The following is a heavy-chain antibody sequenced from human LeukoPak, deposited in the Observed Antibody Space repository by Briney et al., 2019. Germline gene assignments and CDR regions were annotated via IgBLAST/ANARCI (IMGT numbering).Heavy chain of an antibody. J-gene: IGHJ4*02. V-gene: IGHV3-23*01. CDR2: ISGSGGST. CDR3: AKKYSSGWCFDY. CDR1: GFTFSSYA. Sequence: GGSLRLSCAASGFTFSSYATSWVRQAPGKGLEWVSAISGSGGSTYYADSVKGRFTISRDNSKNTLYLQMNSLRAEDTAVYYCAKKYSSGWCFDYWGQGTLVTASS. D-gene: IGHD6-19*01.